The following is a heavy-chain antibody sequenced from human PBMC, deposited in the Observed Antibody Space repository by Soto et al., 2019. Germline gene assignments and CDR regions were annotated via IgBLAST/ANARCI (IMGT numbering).Heavy chain of an antibody. Sequence: EVQLVESGGGLVQPGGSLRLSCAASEFTFSGRSVHWVRQAPGKGLVWVSGIDKVGTDSAYADSVKGRFTSSRDNAKNTVYLQMTSVSVEDTAVYYCARGWFGPDVWGKGTTVTVSS. CDR3: ARGWFGPDV. D-gene: IGHD3-10*01. CDR2: IDKVGTDS. V-gene: IGHV3-74*01. J-gene: IGHJ6*03. CDR1: EFTFSGRS.